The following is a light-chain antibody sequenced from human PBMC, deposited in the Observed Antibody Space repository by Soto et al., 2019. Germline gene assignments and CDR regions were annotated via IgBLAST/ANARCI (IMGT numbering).Light chain of an antibody. V-gene: IGLV1-51*01. CDR3: GTWDSTLSAVV. J-gene: IGLJ2*01. CDR1: RSNIGKNY. CDR2: DNN. Sequence: QSVLTQPPSVSAAPGQTVTISCSGSRSNIGKNYVSWYQQLPGTAPKLLIYDNNKRPSGIPDRFSGSRSDTSATLAITGLQTGDEADYYCGTWDSTLSAVVIAGGTKLTVL.